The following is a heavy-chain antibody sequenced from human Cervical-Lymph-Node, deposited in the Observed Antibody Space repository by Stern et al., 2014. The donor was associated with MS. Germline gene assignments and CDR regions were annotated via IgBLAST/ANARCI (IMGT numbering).Heavy chain of an antibody. CDR2: FIPLFGTT. J-gene: IGHJ6*02. CDR3: ARDNDDNGMDV. CDR1: GDTFINFG. Sequence: VQLVESGADVKKPGSSVKVSCTASGDTFINFGISWVCQDPGQGLEWMGGFIPLFGTTEYAQKFQGRVTISADESATTVYMELSGLRSEDTAVYYCARDNDDNGMDVWGQGTTVTVTS. V-gene: IGHV1-69*01. D-gene: IGHD1-1*01.